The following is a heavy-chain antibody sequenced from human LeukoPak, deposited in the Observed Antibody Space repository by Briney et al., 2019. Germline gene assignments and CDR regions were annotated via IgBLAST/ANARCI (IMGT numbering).Heavy chain of an antibody. CDR2: IHHTGST. CDR1: RGSFSGF. Sequence: SETLSLTCAVYRGSFSGFWSWIRQSAGKGLEWIGEIHHTGSTKYNPSLTSRVTMSVDTSKNQFSLNLSSVTAADTAVYYCARAQNSGYAWAAFDIWGQGTMVTVSS. CDR3: ARAQNSGYAWAAFDI. V-gene: IGHV4-34*01. J-gene: IGHJ3*02. D-gene: IGHD5-12*01.